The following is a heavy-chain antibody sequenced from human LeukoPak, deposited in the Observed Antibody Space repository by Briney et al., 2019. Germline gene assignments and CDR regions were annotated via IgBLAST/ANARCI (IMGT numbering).Heavy chain of an antibody. CDR3: ARVETSGSRDFDL. Sequence: GESLKISCQGSGYSFTTYWITWGRQMPGKGLEWMGTIDPTESYINYSPSFQGHVVISVDKSISTAYLKWNSLKASDTAMYYCARVETSGSRDFDLWGQGTLVTVSS. CDR2: IDPTESYI. D-gene: IGHD3-10*01. V-gene: IGHV5-10-1*01. CDR1: GYSFTTYW. J-gene: IGHJ4*02.